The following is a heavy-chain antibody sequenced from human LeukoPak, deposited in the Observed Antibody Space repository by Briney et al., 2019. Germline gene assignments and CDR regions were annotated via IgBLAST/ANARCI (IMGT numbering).Heavy chain of an antibody. CDR2: IYYSGST. CDR3: ATNTYYYDSSGPLFDY. D-gene: IGHD3-22*01. J-gene: IGHJ4*02. V-gene: IGHV4-59*01. Sequence: SETLSLTCTVSGGSISSYYWSWIRQPPGKGLEWIGYIYYSGSTNYNPSLKSRVTISVDTSKNQFSLKLSSVTAADTAVYYCATNTYYYDSSGPLFDYWGQGTLVTISS. CDR1: GGSISSYY.